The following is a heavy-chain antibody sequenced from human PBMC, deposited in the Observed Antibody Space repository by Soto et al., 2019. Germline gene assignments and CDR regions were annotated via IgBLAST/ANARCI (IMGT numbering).Heavy chain of an antibody. CDR3: ATILGYCSGGSCNPFDP. CDR1: GGTFSSYA. D-gene: IGHD2-15*01. Sequence: ASVKVSCKASGGTFSSYAISWVRQAPGQGLEWMGGIIPIFGTANYAQKFQGRVTITADESTSTAHMELSSLRSEDTAVYYCATILGYCSGGSCNPFDPWGQGTLVTVSS. J-gene: IGHJ5*02. V-gene: IGHV1-69*13. CDR2: IIPIFGTA.